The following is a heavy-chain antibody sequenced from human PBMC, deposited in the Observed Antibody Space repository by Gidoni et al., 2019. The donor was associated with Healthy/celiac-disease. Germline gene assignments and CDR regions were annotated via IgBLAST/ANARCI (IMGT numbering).Heavy chain of an antibody. Sequence: QVQLQESGPGLVKPSQTLSLTCTVSGRSISSGGYYWSWIRQHPGKGLEWIGYIYYSGSTYYNPSLKSRVTISVDTSKNQFSLKLSSVTAADTAVYYCARSKTSKNAYYFDYWGQGTLVTVSS. D-gene: IGHD1-1*01. V-gene: IGHV4-31*03. CDR3: ARSKTSKNAYYFDY. J-gene: IGHJ4*02. CDR2: IYYSGST. CDR1: GRSISSGGYY.